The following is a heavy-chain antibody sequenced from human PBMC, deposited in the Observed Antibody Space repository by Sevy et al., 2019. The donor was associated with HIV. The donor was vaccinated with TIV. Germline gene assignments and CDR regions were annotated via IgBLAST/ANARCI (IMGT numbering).Heavy chain of an antibody. CDR3: EKDRYYFDSSGYYYHHDAFDV. V-gene: IGHV3-23*01. CDR1: GFTSTPYA. D-gene: IGHD3-22*01. CDR2: ISGSGAIT. Sequence: GGSLRLSCATSGFTSTPYAVAWVRQAPGKGLEWVAAISGSGAITYYADSRKARLIISRDRTNNTVYLQMKRLRAEDTALYYCEKDRYYFDSSGYYYHHDAFDVWGRGTMVTVSS. J-gene: IGHJ3*01.